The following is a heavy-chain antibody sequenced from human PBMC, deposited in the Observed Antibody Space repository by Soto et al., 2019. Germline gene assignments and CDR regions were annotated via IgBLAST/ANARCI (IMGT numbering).Heavy chain of an antibody. CDR3: ARVGVAAALYYYGMDV. CDR1: GFTFSSYA. Sequence: GGSLRLSCAASGFTFSSYAMHWVRQAPGKGLEWVAVISYDGSNKYYADSVKGRFTISRDNSKNTLYLQMNSLRAEDTAVYYCARVGVAAALYYYGMDVWGQGTTVTVSS. D-gene: IGHD6-13*01. J-gene: IGHJ6*02. V-gene: IGHV3-30-3*01. CDR2: ISYDGSNK.